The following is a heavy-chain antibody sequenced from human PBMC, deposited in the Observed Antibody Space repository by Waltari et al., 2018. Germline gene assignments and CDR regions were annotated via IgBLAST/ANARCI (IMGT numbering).Heavy chain of an antibody. CDR2: IYHSGST. J-gene: IGHJ3*02. CDR3: ARLLRWREDAFDI. V-gene: IGHV4-38-2*01. Sequence: QVQLQESGPGLVKPSETLSLTCAVSGYSISSGYYWGWIRQPPGKGLDWIGSIYHSGSTYYNPSLKSRVTISVDTSKNQFSLKLSSVTAADTAVYYCARLLRWREDAFDIWGQGTMVTVSS. D-gene: IGHD3-3*01. CDR1: GYSISSGYY.